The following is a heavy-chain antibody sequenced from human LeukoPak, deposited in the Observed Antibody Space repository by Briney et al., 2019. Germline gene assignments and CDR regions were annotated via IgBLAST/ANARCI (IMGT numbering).Heavy chain of an antibody. J-gene: IGHJ5*02. V-gene: IGHV3-7*03. CDR2: IKQDGSEK. Sequence: QTGGSLRLSCAASGFTFSSYWMSWVRQAPGKGLEWVANIKQDGSEKYYVDSVKGRFTIPRDNAKNSLYLQMNSLRAEDTALYYCARDRITIFGVFDPWGQGTLVTVSS. CDR1: GFTFSSYW. D-gene: IGHD3-3*01. CDR3: ARDRITIFGVFDP.